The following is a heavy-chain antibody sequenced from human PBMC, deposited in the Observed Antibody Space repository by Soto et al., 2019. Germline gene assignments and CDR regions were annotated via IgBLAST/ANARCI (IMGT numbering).Heavy chain of an antibody. D-gene: IGHD1-26*01. CDR2: ISGKANNYAT. CDR1: GLSLSDSI. V-gene: IGHV3-73*02. J-gene: IGHJ4*02. Sequence: EVQLVESGGGLVQPGRSLKLSCADSGLSLSDSIVHWVRQVSGKGLEWVGRISGKANNYATTYAASMKGRFTISRDESKNTVYLQMSSLKIEDTAVYYCTRPGGKSPFDYWGQGTLVTVSS. CDR3: TRPGGKSPFDY.